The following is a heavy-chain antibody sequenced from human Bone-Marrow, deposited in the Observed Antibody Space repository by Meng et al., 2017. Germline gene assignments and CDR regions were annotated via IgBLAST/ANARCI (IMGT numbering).Heavy chain of an antibody. CDR3: ALNYYGSGSYPIPVDC. CDR2: IYYSGST. V-gene: IGHV4-39*07. D-gene: IGHD3-10*01. Sequence: SETLSLTCTVSGGSISSSSYYWGWIRQPPGKGLEWIGSIYYSGSTYYNPSLKSRVTISVDTSKNQFSLKLSSVTAADTAVYYCALNYYGSGSYPIPVDCWGQGTLVTVSS. J-gene: IGHJ4*02. CDR1: GGSISSSSYY.